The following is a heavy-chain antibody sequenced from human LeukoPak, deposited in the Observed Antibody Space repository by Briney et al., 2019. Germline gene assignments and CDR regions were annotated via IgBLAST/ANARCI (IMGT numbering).Heavy chain of an antibody. Sequence: PGGSLRLSCAASGFTLSSYDMNWVRQAPEKGLEWVSSISPSGTYIYYADSVKGRFTISRDNAKNSLFLQMNSLRAEDTAVYYCARDFNIQTYWGQGTLVTVSS. CDR1: GFTLSSYD. D-gene: IGHD1-1*01. CDR3: ARDFNIQTY. CDR2: ISPSGTYI. V-gene: IGHV3-21*01. J-gene: IGHJ4*02.